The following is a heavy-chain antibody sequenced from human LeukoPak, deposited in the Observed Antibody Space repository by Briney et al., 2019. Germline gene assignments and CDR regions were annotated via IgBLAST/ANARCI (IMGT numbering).Heavy chain of an antibody. V-gene: IGHV4-59*01. CDR3: ARGNDAGIYGWFVL. CDR1: GGSISSYY. CDR2: IYHSGST. D-gene: IGHD3-10*01. Sequence: SETLSLTCIVAGGSISSYYWIWIRQPPGKGLEWIGHIYHSGSTNYNPSLQSRVTISVDTSKKQFSLSLISVTAADTAVYYCARGNDAGIYGWFVLWGQGTLVSVSS. J-gene: IGHJ5*02.